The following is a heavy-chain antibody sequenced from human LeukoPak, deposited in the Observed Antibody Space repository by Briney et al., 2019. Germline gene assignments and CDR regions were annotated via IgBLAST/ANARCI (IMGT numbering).Heavy chain of an antibody. J-gene: IGHJ4*02. V-gene: IGHV4-59*01. CDR3: ARESTVTGFDY. CDR1: GGSISSYY. Sequence: ETLSLTCTVSGGSISSYYWNWIRQPPGKGLEWIGYIYYSGSTNYNPSLKSRVTISVDTSKNQFSLKLSSVTAADTAVYYCARESTVTGFDYWGQGTLVTVSS. CDR2: IYYSGST. D-gene: IGHD4-17*01.